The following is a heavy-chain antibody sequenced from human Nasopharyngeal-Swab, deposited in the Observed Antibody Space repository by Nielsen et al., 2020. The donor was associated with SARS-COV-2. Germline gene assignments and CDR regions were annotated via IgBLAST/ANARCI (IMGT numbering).Heavy chain of an antibody. Sequence: GGSLRLSCAASRFTFSSYAMHWVRQAPGKGLEWVAVISYDGSNKYYADSVKGRFTISRDNSKNTLYLQMNSLRAEDTAVYYCARGGLLELGFYWYFDLWGRGTLVTVSS. CDR2: ISYDGSNK. CDR1: RFTFSSYA. J-gene: IGHJ2*01. V-gene: IGHV3-30-3*01. D-gene: IGHD2-21*02. CDR3: ARGGLLELGFYWYFDL.